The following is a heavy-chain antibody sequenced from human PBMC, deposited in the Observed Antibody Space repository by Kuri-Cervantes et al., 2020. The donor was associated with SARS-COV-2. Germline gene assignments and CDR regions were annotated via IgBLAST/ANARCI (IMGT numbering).Heavy chain of an antibody. CDR3: AKGSDIVVVPAAMIYYYGMDV. J-gene: IGHJ6*02. V-gene: IGHV3-23*01. D-gene: IGHD2-2*01. Sequence: GESLMICWAASGFTFSNYARSWVRQAPGKGLEWVSAISGSGGSKYYADSVKGRFTISRDNSKNTLYLQMNSLRAEDTAVYYCAKGSDIVVVPAAMIYYYGMDVWGQGTTVTVSS. CDR2: ISGSGGSK. CDR1: GFTFSNYA.